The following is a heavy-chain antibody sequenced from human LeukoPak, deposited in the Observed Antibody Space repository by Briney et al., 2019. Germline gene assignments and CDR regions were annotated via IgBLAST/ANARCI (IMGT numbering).Heavy chain of an antibody. D-gene: IGHD3-22*01. V-gene: IGHV3-23*01. CDR3: ASRSYYYDSSGYYFAFDI. CDR1: RFTFSSYA. CDR2: ISGSGGST. J-gene: IGHJ3*02. Sequence: GGSLRLSCAASRFTFSSYAMSWVRQAPGKGLEWVSGISGSGGSTDYADSVKGRFTISRDNSKNTLYLQMNSPRAEDTAVYYCASRSYYYDSSGYYFAFDIWGQGTMVTVSS.